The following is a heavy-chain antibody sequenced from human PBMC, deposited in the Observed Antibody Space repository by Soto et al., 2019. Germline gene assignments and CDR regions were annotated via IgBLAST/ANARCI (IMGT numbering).Heavy chain of an antibody. CDR3: ARVNEWLRSPLDY. Sequence: QVQLVESGGGMVQPGRSLRLSCAASGFTFSSYGMHWVRQAPGKGLEWVAVIWYDGSNKYYADSVKGRFTISRDNSKNTLYLQMNSLRAEDTAVYYCARVNEWLRSPLDYWGQGTLVTVSS. V-gene: IGHV3-33*01. J-gene: IGHJ4*02. D-gene: IGHD3-3*01. CDR2: IWYDGSNK. CDR1: GFTFSSYG.